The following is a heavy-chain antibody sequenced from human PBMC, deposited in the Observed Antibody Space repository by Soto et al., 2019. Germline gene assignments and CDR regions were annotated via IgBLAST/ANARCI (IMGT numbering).Heavy chain of an antibody. CDR3: ARDLPPWVSSGWTAFDI. Sequence: QVQLVQSGAEVKKPGASVKVSCKASGYTFTNYAMHWVRQAPGQRLEWMGWINAGNGNTKYSQQFQGRVTITRDTSASTAYMELSSLRSEDTAVYYCARDLPPWVSSGWTAFDIWGQGTMVTVSS. V-gene: IGHV1-3*01. D-gene: IGHD6-19*01. CDR2: INAGNGNT. J-gene: IGHJ3*02. CDR1: GYTFTNYA.